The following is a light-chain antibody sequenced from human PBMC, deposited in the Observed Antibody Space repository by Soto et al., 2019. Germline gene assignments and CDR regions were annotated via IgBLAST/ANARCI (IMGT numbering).Light chain of an antibody. CDR2: EVS. CDR1: QSLLFINGITF. J-gene: IGKJ4*01. CDR3: MQGTHWPLT. V-gene: IGKV2-30*01. Sequence: EVVLTQSPLSLPVTVGQPATVSCWSSQSLLFINGITFLTWFHQRPGQPPRRLISEVSNRESGVPDRFSGSGSGTNFTLTISRVEAEDDGLFYCMQGTHWPLTFGGGTRVEIK.